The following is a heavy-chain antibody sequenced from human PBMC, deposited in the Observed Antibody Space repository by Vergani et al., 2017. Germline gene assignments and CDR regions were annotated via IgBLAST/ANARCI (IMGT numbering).Heavy chain of an antibody. CDR3: VRVVICFGELLLDY. V-gene: IGHV3-11*04. D-gene: IGHD3-10*01. Sequence: QVQLVESGGGLVKPGGSLRLSCAASGFSFSDHYMTWIRQAPGKGLEWVSYISNSGNTIEYADSVKGRFSISRDNAKSSLFLQMDSLRAEDTAVCYCVRVVICFGELLLDYWGQGTLVTVSS. CDR2: ISNSGNTI. J-gene: IGHJ4*02. CDR1: GFSFSDHY.